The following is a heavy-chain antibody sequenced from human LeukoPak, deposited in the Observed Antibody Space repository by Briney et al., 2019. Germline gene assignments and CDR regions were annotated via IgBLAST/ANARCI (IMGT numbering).Heavy chain of an antibody. CDR3: ARDPGCSGGSCSTLDL. D-gene: IGHD2-15*01. CDR1: GFTFSSYE. Sequence: PGGSLRLSCTASGFTFSSYEMNWVRQAPGRGLEWLSYISSSGSTIYYADSVKGRFTISRDNAKNSLYLQMNSLRAEDTAVYYCARDPGCSGGSCSTLDLWGRGTLVTVSS. V-gene: IGHV3-48*03. CDR2: ISSSGSTI. J-gene: IGHJ2*01.